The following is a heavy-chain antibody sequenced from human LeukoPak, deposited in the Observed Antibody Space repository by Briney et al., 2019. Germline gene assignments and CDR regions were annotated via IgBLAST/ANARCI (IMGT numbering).Heavy chain of an antibody. CDR2: IWYDGSNK. CDR1: GFTFNNYA. D-gene: IGHD3-16*02. J-gene: IGHJ4*02. V-gene: IGHV3-33*08. CDR3: ARAGPYDYVWGSYRPGYYFDY. Sequence: GGSLRLSCAASGFTFNNYAMSWVRQAPGKGLEWVAVIWYDGSNKYYADSVKGRFTISRDNSKNTLYLQMNSLRAEDTAVYYCARAGPYDYVWGSYRPGYYFDYWGQGTLVTVSS.